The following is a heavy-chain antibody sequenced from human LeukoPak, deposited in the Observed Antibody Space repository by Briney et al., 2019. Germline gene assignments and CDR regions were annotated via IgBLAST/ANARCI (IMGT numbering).Heavy chain of an antibody. CDR1: GGSISIGSYY. D-gene: IGHD6-13*01. J-gene: IGHJ4*02. CDR2: IYTSGST. CDR3: ARASSDYSSRWCPFDY. Sequence: SQTLSLTCTVSGGSISIGSYYWTWFRQPAGRGLEWIGRIYTSGSTNYNPSLKSRVTISVDTSKNQFSLKLSSVTAADTAVYYCARASSDYSSRWCPFDYWGQGTLVTVSS. V-gene: IGHV4-61*02.